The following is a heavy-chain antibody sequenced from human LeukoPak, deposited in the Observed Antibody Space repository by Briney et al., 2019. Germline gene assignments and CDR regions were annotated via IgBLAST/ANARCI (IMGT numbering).Heavy chain of an antibody. CDR2: ISYDGSNK. CDR3: AKSGGQFNSSWDYYFDY. V-gene: IGHV3-30*18. CDR1: GFTFSSYG. J-gene: IGHJ4*02. D-gene: IGHD6-13*01. Sequence: PGGSLRLSCAASGFTFSSYGMHWVRQAPGKGLEWVAVISYDGSNKYYADSVKGRFTISRDNSKNTLYLQMSTLRAEDTAVYYCAKSGGQFNSSWDYYFDYWGQGTLVTVSS.